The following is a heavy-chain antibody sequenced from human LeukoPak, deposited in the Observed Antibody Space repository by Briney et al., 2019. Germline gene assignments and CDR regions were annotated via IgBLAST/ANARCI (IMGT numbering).Heavy chain of an antibody. CDR2: IYYSGST. Sequence: SETLSLTCTVSGGFISSYYWSWIRQPPGKGLEGIGYIYYSGSTNYNPSLKSRVTISVDTSKNQFSLKLSSVTAADTAVYYCASGYCGGDCNFDYWGQGTLVTVSS. D-gene: IGHD2-21*02. J-gene: IGHJ4*02. CDR3: ASGYCGGDCNFDY. CDR1: GGFISSYY. V-gene: IGHV4-59*01.